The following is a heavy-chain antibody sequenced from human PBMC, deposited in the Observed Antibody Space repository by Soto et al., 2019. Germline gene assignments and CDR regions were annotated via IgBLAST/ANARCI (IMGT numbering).Heavy chain of an antibody. J-gene: IGHJ4*02. CDR2: IKISGSSR. CDR1: GFTFSSYC. CDR3: AQDHMWTTVPIFDD. D-gene: IGHD4-17*01. V-gene: IGHV3-23*01. Sequence: PXGSLRLTCAASGFTFSSYCMSWVRQAPGKGLEWFAGIKISGSSRYYADSVKGRFIIARDNAKNSLYLQMNSLGAEDTAVYYSAQDHMWTTVPIFDDWGQGTLVTVSS.